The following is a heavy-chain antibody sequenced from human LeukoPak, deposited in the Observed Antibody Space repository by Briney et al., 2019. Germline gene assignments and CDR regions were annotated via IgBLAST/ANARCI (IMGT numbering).Heavy chain of an antibody. Sequence: GGSLRLSCAASGFTFDDYAMHWVRQAPGQGLEWVSLISWDGGSTYYADSVKGRFTISRDNSKNSLYLQMNSLRAEDTALYYCAKDKYSKGTVFWFDPWGQGTLVTVSS. CDR2: ISWDGGST. CDR1: GFTFDDYA. V-gene: IGHV3-43D*03. D-gene: IGHD6-13*01. J-gene: IGHJ5*02. CDR3: AKDKYSKGTVFWFDP.